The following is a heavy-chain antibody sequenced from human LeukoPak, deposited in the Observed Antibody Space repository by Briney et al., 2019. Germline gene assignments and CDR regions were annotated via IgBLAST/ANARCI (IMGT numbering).Heavy chain of an antibody. Sequence: GGSLRLSCAASGFTFSSYWMSWVRQAPGKGLEWVANIKQEGSEKYYVDSVKGRFTISRDNAKNSLYLQMNSLRAEDTAAYYCAREPQDYYDFWSGYPTTREGFDYWGQGTLVTVSS. CDR3: AREPQDYYDFWSGYPTTREGFDY. V-gene: IGHV3-7*01. D-gene: IGHD3-3*01. CDR1: GFTFSSYW. CDR2: IKQEGSEK. J-gene: IGHJ4*02.